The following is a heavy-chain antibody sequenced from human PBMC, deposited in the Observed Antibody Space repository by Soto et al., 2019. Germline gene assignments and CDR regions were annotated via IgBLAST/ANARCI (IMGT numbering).Heavy chain of an antibody. CDR2: ISYDGSNK. D-gene: IGHD1-26*01. Sequence: QVQLVESGGGVVQPGRSLRLSCAASGFTFSSYAMHWVRQAPGKGLEWVAVISYDGSNKYYADSVKGRFTISRDNSKNTLYLQMNSLRAEDTAVYYFARSQGASFDYWGQGTMVTVSS. V-gene: IGHV3-30-3*01. CDR1: GFTFSSYA. J-gene: IGHJ4*02. CDR3: ARSQGASFDY.